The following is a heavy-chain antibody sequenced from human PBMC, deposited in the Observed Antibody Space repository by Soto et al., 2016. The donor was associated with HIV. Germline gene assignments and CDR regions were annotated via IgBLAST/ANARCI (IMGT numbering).Heavy chain of an antibody. D-gene: IGHD1-26*01. CDR3: ARGRAGSGSYYSDY. CDR2: VNPNSAGT. Sequence: QVQLVQSGTEVKKPGASVKVSCKASGYAFTGFYIHWVRQAPGQGLEWMGWVNPNSAGTNYAQSFQGRVTMTRDTSISTVYMELTRLRSDDTAVYYCARGRAGSGSYYSDYWGQGTLVTVSS. CDR1: GYAFTGFY. J-gene: IGHJ4*02. V-gene: IGHV1-2*02.